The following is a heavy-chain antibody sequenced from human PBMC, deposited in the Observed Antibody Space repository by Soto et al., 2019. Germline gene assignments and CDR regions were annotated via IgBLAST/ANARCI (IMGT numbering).Heavy chain of an antibody. Sequence: QFQLVQSGPEVKKPGSSVKVSCKASGDTFSFYTINWVRQAPGLGLEWVGRINPIVSMSNYAQKFQGRVSMTADKSTSTAYMELRSLRSDDTAMYFCAASYGSGYRAFDYWGQGALVIVSS. CDR2: INPIVSMS. J-gene: IGHJ4*02. V-gene: IGHV1-69*02. CDR1: GDTFSFYT. D-gene: IGHD3-10*01. CDR3: AASYGSGYRAFDY.